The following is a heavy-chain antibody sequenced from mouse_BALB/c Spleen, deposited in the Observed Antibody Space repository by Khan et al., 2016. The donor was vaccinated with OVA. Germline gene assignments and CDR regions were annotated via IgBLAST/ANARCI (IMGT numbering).Heavy chain of an antibody. D-gene: IGHD1-1*01. Sequence: QIQLVQSGAELAKPGASVKMSCKASGYTFASYWMHWIKQRPGPGLEWIGYINPSTGYTEYNQKFTDKATLTADKSSSTAYMQLSSLTSEDSSVYYCARVRTDYWGQGTTLTVSS. J-gene: IGHJ2*01. CDR2: INPSTGYT. V-gene: IGHV1-7*01. CDR1: GYTFASYW. CDR3: ARVRTDY.